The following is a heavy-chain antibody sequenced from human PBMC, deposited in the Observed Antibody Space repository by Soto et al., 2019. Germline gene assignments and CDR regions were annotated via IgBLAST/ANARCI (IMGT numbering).Heavy chain of an antibody. CDR2: IKQDGSEK. D-gene: IGHD3-10*01. CDR1: GFTFSSYW. J-gene: IGHJ6*03. CDR3: ARSLYGSGSPDHYDYYMDV. Sequence: GGSLRLSCAASGFTFSSYWMSWVRQAPGKGLEWVANIKQDGSEKYYVDSVKGRFTISRDNAKNSLYRQMNGLRAEDTAVYYCARSLYGSGSPDHYDYYMDVWGKGTTVTVSS. V-gene: IGHV3-7*01.